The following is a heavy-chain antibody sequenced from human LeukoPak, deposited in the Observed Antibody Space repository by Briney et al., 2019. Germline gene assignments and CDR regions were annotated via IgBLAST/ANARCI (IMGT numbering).Heavy chain of an antibody. J-gene: IGHJ4*02. CDR1: GGSISSYY. CDR2: IYYSGST. V-gene: IGHV4-59*01. CDR3: ARLTRGSGWTYFFDY. Sequence: SETLSLTCTVSGGSISSYYWSWIRQPPGKGLEWIGYIYYSGSTNYNPSLKSQVTMSLDTSENQYSLKLSSVTAADTAVYYCARLTRGSGWTYFFDYWGQGTLVTVSS. D-gene: IGHD6-19*01.